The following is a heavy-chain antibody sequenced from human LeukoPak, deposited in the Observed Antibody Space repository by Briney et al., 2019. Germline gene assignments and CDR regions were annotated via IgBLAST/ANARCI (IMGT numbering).Heavy chain of an antibody. J-gene: IGHJ4*02. D-gene: IGHD3-16*02. Sequence: ASVKVSCKASGYTFTGYYMLWVRQAPGQGLEWMGWINPNSGITNYAQKFQGRVTITRDTSISTAYMELSSLRSDDTAVYYCARNIENWGQGTLVTVSS. CDR3: ARNIEN. CDR2: INPNSGIT. CDR1: GYTFTGYY. V-gene: IGHV1-2*02.